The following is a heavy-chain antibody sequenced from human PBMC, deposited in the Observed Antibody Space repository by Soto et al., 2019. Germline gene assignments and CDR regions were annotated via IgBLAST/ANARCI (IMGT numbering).Heavy chain of an antibody. CDR3: ARGGTEFDP. D-gene: IGHD2-21*02. Sequence: HPGGSLRLSCAASGFTFSSYWMHWVRQAPGKGLVWVSRIDSDGSSTAYADSVKGRFTISRDNAKNTLYLQMNSLRAEDMAVYYCARGGTEFDPWGQGTLVTVSS. CDR2: IDSDGSST. J-gene: IGHJ5*02. V-gene: IGHV3-74*01. CDR1: GFTFSSYW.